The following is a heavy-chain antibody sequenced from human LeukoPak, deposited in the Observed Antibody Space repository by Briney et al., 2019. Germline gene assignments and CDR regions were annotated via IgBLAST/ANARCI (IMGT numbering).Heavy chain of an antibody. V-gene: IGHV3-23*01. CDR3: AKDAAGPEY. D-gene: IGHD6-13*01. J-gene: IGHJ4*02. Sequence: PGGSLRLSCVVSGPTFSRYSMSWVRQAPGKGLEWVSGISASGGDTWYPDSVKGRFTISRDNSKNTLFLQMNSLRVEDTAIYYCAKDAAGPEYWGQGTRVTVSS. CDR2: ISASGGDT. CDR1: GPTFSRYS.